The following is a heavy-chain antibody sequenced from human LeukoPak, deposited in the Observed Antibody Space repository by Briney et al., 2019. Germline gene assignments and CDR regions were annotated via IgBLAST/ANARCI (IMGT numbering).Heavy chain of an antibody. V-gene: IGHV3-9*01. Sequence: GRSLRLSCAASGFTFDDYAMHWVRQAPGKGLEWVSGISWNSGSIGYADSVKGRFTISRDNAKNSLYLQMNSLGAEDTALYYCAKDLKWELLAFDIWGQGTMVTVSS. CDR2: ISWNSGSI. J-gene: IGHJ3*02. CDR3: AKDLKWELLAFDI. D-gene: IGHD1-26*01. CDR1: GFTFDDYA.